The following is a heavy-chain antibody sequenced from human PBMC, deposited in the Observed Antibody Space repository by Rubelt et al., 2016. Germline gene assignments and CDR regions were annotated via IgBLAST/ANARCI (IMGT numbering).Heavy chain of an antibody. Sequence: QVQLVQSGAEVKKPGASVKVSCKASGYTFTGYYMHWVRQAPGQGLEWMGWINPNSGGTNVAQKFQGRVTMTRDTSISTAYMELSRLRSDDTAVYYCARDLRARSARVAGYWGQGTLVTVSS. J-gene: IGHJ4*02. CDR2: INPNSGGT. V-gene: IGHV1-2*02. CDR3: ARDLRARSARVAGY. D-gene: IGHD3-16*01. CDR1: GYTFTGYY.